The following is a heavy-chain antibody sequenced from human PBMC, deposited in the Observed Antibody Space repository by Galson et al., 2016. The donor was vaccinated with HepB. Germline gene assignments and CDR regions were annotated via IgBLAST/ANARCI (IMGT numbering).Heavy chain of an antibody. CDR3: VRHDIGGFDG. CDR1: GFTFSDYY. D-gene: IGHD2-15*01. J-gene: IGHJ4*02. CDR2: ISSRSTYT. V-gene: IGHV3-11*03. Sequence: SLRLSCAASGFTFSDYYMSWIRQAPGKGLECISYISSRSTYTNYADSVKGRFTISRDNSRNTLYLQLNSLRVEDTALYYCVRHDIGGFDGWGQGTLVTVSS.